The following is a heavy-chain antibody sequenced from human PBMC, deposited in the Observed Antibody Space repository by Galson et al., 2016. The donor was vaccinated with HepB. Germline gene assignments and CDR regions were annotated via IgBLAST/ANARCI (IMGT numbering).Heavy chain of an antibody. CDR1: GYTFMSYG. CDR3: ARSGLSARRGLRFRD. J-gene: IGHJ1*01. CDR2: VSGNDGDT. D-gene: IGHD6-6*01. Sequence: SVKVSCKASGYTFMSYGISWVRQAPGQRPEWMGWVSGNDGDTAFAQKFQDRLTMTVDIFTSTAYMELKNLRHDDTAVLYCARSGLSARRGLRFRDGGQGTQVIVSS. V-gene: IGHV1-18*01.